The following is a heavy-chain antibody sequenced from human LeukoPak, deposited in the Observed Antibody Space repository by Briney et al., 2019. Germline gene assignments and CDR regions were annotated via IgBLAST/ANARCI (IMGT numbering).Heavy chain of an antibody. CDR3: ARAQVGATKSAAFDI. J-gene: IGHJ3*02. V-gene: IGHV1-69*04. CDR2: IIPILGIA. Sequence: ASVKVSCTASGGTFSSYAISWVRQAPGQGLEWMGRIIPILGIANYAQKFQGRVTITADKSTSTAYMELSSLRSEDTAVYYCARAQVGATKSAAFDIWGQGTMVTVSS. CDR1: GGTFSSYA. D-gene: IGHD1-26*01.